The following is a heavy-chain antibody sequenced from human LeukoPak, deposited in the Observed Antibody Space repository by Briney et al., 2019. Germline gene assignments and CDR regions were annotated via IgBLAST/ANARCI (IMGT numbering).Heavy chain of an antibody. J-gene: IGHJ5*02. Sequence: GGSLRLSCAASGFTFSSYAMSWVRQAPGKGLEWVSAISGSGGSTYYADSVKGRFTISRDNSKNTLYLQMNSLRPEDTAVYYCAKGDDYGDYGNWFDPWGQGTLVTVSP. D-gene: IGHD4-17*01. CDR3: AKGDDYGDYGNWFDP. V-gene: IGHV3-23*01. CDR1: GFTFSSYA. CDR2: ISGSGGST.